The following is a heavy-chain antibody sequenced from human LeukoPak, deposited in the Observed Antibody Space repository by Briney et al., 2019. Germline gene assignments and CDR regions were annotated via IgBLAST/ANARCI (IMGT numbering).Heavy chain of an antibody. CDR3: TRYRVTGYFDY. V-gene: IGHV3-73*01. CDR2: IRSKANSYAT. Sequence: PGGSLKLSCAASGFTFSGSAMHWVRQASGKGLEWVGRIRSKANSYATAYAASVKGRFTISRDDSKNTAYLQMNSLKTEDTAVYYCTRYRVTGYFDYWGQGTLVTVYS. D-gene: IGHD3-9*01. CDR1: GFTFSGSA. J-gene: IGHJ4*02.